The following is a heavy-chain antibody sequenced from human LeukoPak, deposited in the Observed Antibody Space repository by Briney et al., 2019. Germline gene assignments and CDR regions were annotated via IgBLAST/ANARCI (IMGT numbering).Heavy chain of an antibody. J-gene: IGHJ4*02. CDR2: IYYSASI. CDR1: GGSISTITYY. D-gene: IGHD6-13*01. V-gene: IGHV4-39*07. Sequence: SETLSLTCTVSGGSISTITYYWGWVRQSPEKGLEWHATIYYSASIYYSPSLKSRLTISIDTSKNQISLKLNSVTAADTAVYYCAREGSSSWPTTGFDYWGQGTLVTVSS. CDR3: AREGSSSWPTTGFDY.